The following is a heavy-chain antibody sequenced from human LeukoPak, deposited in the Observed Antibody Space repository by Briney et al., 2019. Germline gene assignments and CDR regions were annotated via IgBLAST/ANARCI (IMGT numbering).Heavy chain of an antibody. Sequence: PGGSLRLSCAASGFTFSSYAMHWVRQAPGKGLEWVAVISYDGSNKYYADSVKGRFTISRDNSKNTLYLQMNSLRAEDTAVYYCARDPDDSVFDYWGQGTLVTVSS. CDR1: GFTFSSYA. CDR3: ARDPDDSVFDY. J-gene: IGHJ4*02. CDR2: ISYDGSNK. D-gene: IGHD3-22*01. V-gene: IGHV3-30-3*01.